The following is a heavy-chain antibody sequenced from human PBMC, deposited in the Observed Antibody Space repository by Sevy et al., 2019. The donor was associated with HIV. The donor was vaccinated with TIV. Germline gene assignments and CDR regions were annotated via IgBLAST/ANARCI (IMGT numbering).Heavy chain of an antibody. D-gene: IGHD5-12*01. CDR2: ISSSSSTI. J-gene: IGHJ4*02. Sequence: GGSLRLSCTASGFTFSSYSMNWVRQAPGKGLEWVSYISSSSSTIYYADSVKGRFTISRDNAKNSLYLQMNSLRDEDTAVYYCARSHDKDIVATIWWGQGTLVTVSS. V-gene: IGHV3-48*02. CDR1: GFTFSSYS. CDR3: ARSHDKDIVATIW.